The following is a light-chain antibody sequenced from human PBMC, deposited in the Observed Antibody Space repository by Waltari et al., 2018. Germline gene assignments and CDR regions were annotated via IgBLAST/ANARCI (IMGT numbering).Light chain of an antibody. CDR1: SSDVGGYNS. J-gene: IGLJ3*02. CDR3: CSYAGSYTPWV. Sequence: QSALTQPRSVSGSPGQSVTISCTGTSSDVGGYNSFSWYQPHPGNAPKLMIYYVSKRPSGVPDRFSGAKSGNTASLTISGLQAEDEADYYCCSYAGSYTPWVFGGGTKLTVL. CDR2: YVS. V-gene: IGLV2-11*01.